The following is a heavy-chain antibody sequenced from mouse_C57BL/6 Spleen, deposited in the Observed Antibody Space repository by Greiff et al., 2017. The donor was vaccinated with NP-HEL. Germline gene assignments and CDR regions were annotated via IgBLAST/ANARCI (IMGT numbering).Heavy chain of an antibody. Sequence: QVQLQQSGAELARPGASVKMSCKASGYTFTSYTIHWVKQRPGQGLEWIGYINPSSGYTKYNQKFKDKATLTADKSSSTAYMQLSSLTSEDSAVYYCARSITTVVDGDYWGQGTTLTVSS. V-gene: IGHV1-4*01. D-gene: IGHD1-1*01. CDR1: GYTFTSYT. CDR2: INPSSGYT. CDR3: ARSITTVVDGDY. J-gene: IGHJ2*01.